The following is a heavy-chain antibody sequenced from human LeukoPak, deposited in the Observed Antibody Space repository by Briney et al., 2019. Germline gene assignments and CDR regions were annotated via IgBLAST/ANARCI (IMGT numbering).Heavy chain of an antibody. D-gene: IGHD3-22*01. CDR2: ISGSGGST. Sequence: GGSLRLSCAASGFTFSSYAMSWVRQAPGKGLEWVSAISGSGGSTYYADSVKGRFTISRDNSKNTLYLQMNSLRAEDTAVYYCARGRRGYYDSSGNPWGQGTLVTVSS. CDR3: ARGRRGYYDSSGNP. J-gene: IGHJ5*02. CDR1: GFTFSSYA. V-gene: IGHV3-23*01.